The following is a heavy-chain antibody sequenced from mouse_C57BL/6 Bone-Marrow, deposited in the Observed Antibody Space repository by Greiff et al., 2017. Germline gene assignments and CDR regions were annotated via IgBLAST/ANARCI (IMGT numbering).Heavy chain of an antibody. J-gene: IGHJ2*01. CDR1: GYTFTDYY. Sequence: EVQLQESGPVLVKPGASVKMSCKASGYTFTDYYMNWVKQSHGKSLEWIGVINPYNGGTSYNQKFKGKATLTVDKSSSTAYMELNSLTSEDSAVYYCARPPSNYDVDYWGQGTTVTVSS. CDR3: ARPPSNYDVDY. CDR2: INPYNGGT. V-gene: IGHV1-19*01. D-gene: IGHD2-5*01.